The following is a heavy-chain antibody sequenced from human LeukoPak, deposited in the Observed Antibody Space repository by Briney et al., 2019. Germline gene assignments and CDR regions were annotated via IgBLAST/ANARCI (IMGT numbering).Heavy chain of an antibody. CDR1: GGSVSSGSYY. V-gene: IGHV4-61*01. CDR3: ARALGYCSGGSCRTYAFDI. Sequence: PSETLSLTCTVSGGSVSSGSYYWSWIRQPPGKGLEWIGYIYYSGSTNYNPSLKSRVTISVDTSKNQFSLKLSSVTAADTAVYYCARALGYCSGGSCRTYAFDIWGQXTMVTVSS. CDR2: IYYSGST. J-gene: IGHJ3*02. D-gene: IGHD2-15*01.